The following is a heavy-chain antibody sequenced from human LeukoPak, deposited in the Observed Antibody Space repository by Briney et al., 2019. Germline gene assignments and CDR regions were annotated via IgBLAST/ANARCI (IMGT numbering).Heavy chain of an antibody. CDR3: ARLTPILTGYPDY. CDR2: IYYSGST. V-gene: IGHV4-59*08. CDR1: GGSISSYY. Sequence: SETLSLTCTVSGGSISSYYWSWIRQPPGKGLEWIGYIYYSGSTNYNPSLKSRVTISVDTSKNQFSLKLSSVTAADTAVYYCARLTPILTGYPDYWGQGTLVTVSS. J-gene: IGHJ4*02. D-gene: IGHD3-9*01.